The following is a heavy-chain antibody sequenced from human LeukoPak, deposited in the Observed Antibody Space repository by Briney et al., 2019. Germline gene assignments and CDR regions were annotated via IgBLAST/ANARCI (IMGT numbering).Heavy chain of an antibody. V-gene: IGHV4-34*01. Sequence: SETLSLTCAVYGGSFSGYYWSWIRQPPGKGLEWIGEINHNGSTNYNPSLKSRVTISVDTSKNQFSLKLSSVTAADTAVYYCARGVADSGYSYGYVYYYYGMDVWGQGTTVTVSS. CDR1: GGSFSGYY. D-gene: IGHD5-18*01. J-gene: IGHJ6*02. CDR3: ARGVADSGYSYGYVYYYYGMDV. CDR2: INHNGST.